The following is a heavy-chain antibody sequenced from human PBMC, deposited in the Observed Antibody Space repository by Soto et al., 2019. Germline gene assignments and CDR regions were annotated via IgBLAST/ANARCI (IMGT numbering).Heavy chain of an antibody. D-gene: IGHD2-15*01. Sequence: GGSLRLSCVVSGFTFSSYAMSWVRQAPGKGLEWVSTISGSGSPIYYADSVKGRFTISRDNSRNTLYLQMNSLRAEDAAIYYCAKADSGAWSYDFWGQGTLVTVSS. CDR3: AKADSGAWSYDF. CDR1: GFTFSSYA. J-gene: IGHJ4*02. V-gene: IGHV3-23*01. CDR2: ISGSGSPI.